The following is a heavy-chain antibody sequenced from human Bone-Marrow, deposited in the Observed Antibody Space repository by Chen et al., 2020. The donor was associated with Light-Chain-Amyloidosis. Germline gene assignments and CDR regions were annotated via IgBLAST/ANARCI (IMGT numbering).Heavy chain of an antibody. V-gene: IGHV1-69*01. CDR3: ARDLWSGYYTYSHYHVMDV. Sequence: QVQLVQSGAEVKKPGSSVKVSCRTSGDTFSTYPISWVRQAPGQGLEWMGGNIPIFGTTKYAQTLQGRLSITADESTRTAYMELSSLRSEDTAVYYCARDLWSGYYTYSHYHVMDVWGQGTTVTVSS. CDR1: GDTFSTYP. CDR2: NIPIFGTT. J-gene: IGHJ6*02. D-gene: IGHD3-3*01.